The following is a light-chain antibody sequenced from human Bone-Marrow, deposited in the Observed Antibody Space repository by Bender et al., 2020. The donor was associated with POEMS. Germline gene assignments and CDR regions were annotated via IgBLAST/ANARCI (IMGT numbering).Light chain of an antibody. CDR1: SSDVGDYDY. J-gene: IGLJ3*02. Sequence: QSALTQPASVSGSPGQSITISCTGTSSDVGDYDYVSWYQQLPGKAPKLMIFDVTKRPSGVPDRFSGSKSGNTASLTISGLQGEDEADYYCCSYAGDHIHVMFGGGTKLTVL. CDR2: DVT. CDR3: CSYAGDHIHVM. V-gene: IGLV2-11*01.